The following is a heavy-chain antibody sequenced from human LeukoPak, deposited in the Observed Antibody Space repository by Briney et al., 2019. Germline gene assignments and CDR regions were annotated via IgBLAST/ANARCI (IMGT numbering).Heavy chain of an antibody. D-gene: IGHD3-3*01. CDR1: GGTFSSYA. CDR2: IIPIFGTA. CDR3: ARWTGLNYDFWSGRNWFDP. J-gene: IGHJ5*02. Sequence: GASVKVSCKASGGTFSSYATSWVRQAPGQGLEWMGGIIPIFGTANYAQKFQGRVTITADESTSTAYMELSSLRSEDTAVYYCARWTGLNYDFWSGRNWFDPWGQGTLVTVSS. V-gene: IGHV1-69*13.